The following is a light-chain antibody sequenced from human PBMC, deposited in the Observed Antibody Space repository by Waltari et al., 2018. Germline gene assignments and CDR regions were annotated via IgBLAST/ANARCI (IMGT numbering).Light chain of an antibody. CDR1: QDMRNY. J-gene: IGKJ3*01. CDR3: QKYNRAPLT. V-gene: IGKV1-27*01. CDR2: AAS. Sequence: DIQMTQSPSSLSASVGDRGTITCRASQDMRNYLAWYQQRPGKIPELLIYAASTLQSGVPSRFSGSGSGTEFTLTISSLQPEDVATYYCQKYNRAPLTFGPGTKVYIK.